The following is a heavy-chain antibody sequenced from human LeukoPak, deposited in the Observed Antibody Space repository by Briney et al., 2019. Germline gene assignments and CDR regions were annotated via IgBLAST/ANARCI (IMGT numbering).Heavy chain of an antibody. Sequence: GGSLRLSCAASGFTFSSYWMHWVRQAPGKGLVGVSRINSDGSRTSYADSVKGRFTISRDNAKNTLYLQMDSLRAEDTAVYYCARVAVGGTRAFDIWGQGTTVTVSS. CDR3: ARVAVGGTRAFDI. CDR1: GFTFSSYW. V-gene: IGHV3-74*01. J-gene: IGHJ3*02. CDR2: INSDGSRT. D-gene: IGHD6-19*01.